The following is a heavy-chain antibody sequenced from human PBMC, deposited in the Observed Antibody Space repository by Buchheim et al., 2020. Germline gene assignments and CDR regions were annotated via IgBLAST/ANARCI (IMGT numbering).Heavy chain of an antibody. D-gene: IGHD4-23*01. CDR2: IIPILGIA. CDR3: TRENRHTFYGGNQFDY. J-gene: IGHJ4*02. V-gene: IGHV1-69*04. Sequence: QVQLVQSGAEVKKPGSSVKVSCKASGGTFSSYAISWVRQAPGQGLEWMGRIIPILGIANYAQKFQGRVTITADKSTSTAYMELSSLRSEDTAVYYCTRENRHTFYGGNQFDYWGQGTL. CDR1: GGTFSSYA.